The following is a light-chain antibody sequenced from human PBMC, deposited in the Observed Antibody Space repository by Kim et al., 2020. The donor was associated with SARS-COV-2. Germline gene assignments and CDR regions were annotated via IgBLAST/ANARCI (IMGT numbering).Light chain of an antibody. Sequence: SASVGDRVTITCRASQGISSYLNWYQQKPRKAPKVLIYAASSLQSGVPSRFSGSGSGTDFTLTIGSLQPEDFATYYCQQSYNTPHTFGQGTKLEI. CDR3: QQSYNTPHT. CDR2: AAS. J-gene: IGKJ2*01. CDR1: QGISSY. V-gene: IGKV1-39*01.